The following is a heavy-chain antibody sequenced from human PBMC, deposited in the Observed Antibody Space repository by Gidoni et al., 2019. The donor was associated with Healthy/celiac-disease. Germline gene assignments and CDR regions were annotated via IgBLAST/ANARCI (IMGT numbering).Heavy chain of an antibody. V-gene: IGHV1-69*01. D-gene: IGHD6-19*01. CDR3: ARDEVAVAGRFDY. CDR1: GCTFSSYA. CDR2: IIPIFGTA. Sequence: QLQLVQSGAEVKKPGSSVKVSCKASGCTFSSYAISWVRQAPGQGLEWMGGIIPIFGTANYEQKFQGRVTITADESTSTAYMELSSLRSEDTAVYYGARDEVAVAGRFDYWGQGTLVTVSS. J-gene: IGHJ4*02.